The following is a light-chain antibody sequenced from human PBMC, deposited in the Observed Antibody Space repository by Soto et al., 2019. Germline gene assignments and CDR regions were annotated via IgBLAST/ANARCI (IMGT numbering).Light chain of an antibody. CDR1: QSISSW. Sequence: DIQMTQSPSTLSASVGDRVTITCRASQSISSWLAWYQQKPGKAPKLLIYKASSLESGVPSRFSGSGSGTYFTLTSSRLQADYFAYYYCQQYNSYWTFGQGTKVEIK. CDR3: QQYNSYWT. V-gene: IGKV1-5*03. CDR2: KAS. J-gene: IGKJ1*01.